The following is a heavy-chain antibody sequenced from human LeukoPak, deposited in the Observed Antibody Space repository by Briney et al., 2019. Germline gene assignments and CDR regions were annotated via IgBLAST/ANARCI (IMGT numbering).Heavy chain of an antibody. Sequence: SGTLSLTCAVSGGSISSSNWWSWVRQPPGKGLEWIGEIYHSGSTNYNPSLKSRVTISVDKSKNQFSLKLSSVTAADTAVYYCARVGRGYDFWSGYPYYFDYWGQGTLVTVSS. CDR1: GGSISSSNW. D-gene: IGHD3-3*01. CDR3: ARVGRGYDFWSGYPYYFDY. J-gene: IGHJ4*02. V-gene: IGHV4-4*02. CDR2: IYHSGST.